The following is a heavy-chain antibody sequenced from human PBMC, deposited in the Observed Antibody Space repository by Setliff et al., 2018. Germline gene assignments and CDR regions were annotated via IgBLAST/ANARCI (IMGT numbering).Heavy chain of an antibody. D-gene: IGHD2-15*01. J-gene: IGHJ6*03. CDR1: GGSISSYY. CDR3: ARIRLCGGRVICPPGRYVDV. Sequence: PSETLSLTCTVSGGSISSYYWSWIRQPAGKGLEWIGHIYIGGSANYNPSLKSRVTMSIDTSKNQFSLKLNSVTAEDRAVYYCARIRLCGGRVICPPGRYVDVWGKGTTVTVSS. V-gene: IGHV4-4*07. CDR2: IYIGGSA.